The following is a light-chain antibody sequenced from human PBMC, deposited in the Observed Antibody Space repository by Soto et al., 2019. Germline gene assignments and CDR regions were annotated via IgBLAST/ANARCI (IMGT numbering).Light chain of an antibody. CDR1: QSVFFSSNNQNY. CDR2: WAA. CDR3: QQYYTSPLT. V-gene: IGKV4-1*01. J-gene: IGKJ4*01. Sequence: DIVMTQSPDSLAVSLGERATINCKSSQSVFFSSNNQNYLAWYQQKPGQPPKLLIYWAATRQSGVPDRFSGRGSGTDFTLTISSLQAEDEAVYYCQQYYTSPLTFGGGTEVEIK.